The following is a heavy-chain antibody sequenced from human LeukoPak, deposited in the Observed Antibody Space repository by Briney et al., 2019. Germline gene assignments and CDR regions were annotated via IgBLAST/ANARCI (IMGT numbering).Heavy chain of an antibody. CDR2: SIPILGTA. CDR3: ASGRIQLWSPDY. V-gene: IGHV1-69*11. J-gene: IGHJ4*02. Sequence: SVKVSCKASGYTFTSYDINWVRQATGQGLEWMGRSIPILGTANYAQKFQGRVTITADESTSTAYMELSSLRSEDTAVYYCASGRIQLWSPDYWGQGTLVTVSS. CDR1: GYTFTSYD. D-gene: IGHD5-18*01.